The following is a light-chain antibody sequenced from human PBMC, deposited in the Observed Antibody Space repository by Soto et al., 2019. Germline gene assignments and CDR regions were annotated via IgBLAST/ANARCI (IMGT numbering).Light chain of an antibody. Sequence: IQMTQSPSTLSASVGDRVTITCRASQSISSWLAWYQQKPGKAPKLLIYDASSLESGVPSRFGGSGSGTEFTLTISSLQPDDFATYYCQQYNSYSPTLTFGGGTKVDIK. CDR1: QSISSW. V-gene: IGKV1-5*01. J-gene: IGKJ4*01. CDR2: DAS. CDR3: QQYNSYSPTLT.